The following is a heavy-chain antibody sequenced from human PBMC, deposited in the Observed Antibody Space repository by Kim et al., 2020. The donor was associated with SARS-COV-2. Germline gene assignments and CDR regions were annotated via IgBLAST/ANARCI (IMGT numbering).Heavy chain of an antibody. D-gene: IGHD6-6*01. CDR3: AKDRRIAARSAFDI. J-gene: IGHJ3*02. V-gene: IGHV3-30-3*02. Sequence: ADSVTGRFTISRDNSKNTRSLQMNSRRAEDTAVYYCAKDRRIAARSAFDIWGQGTMVTVSS.